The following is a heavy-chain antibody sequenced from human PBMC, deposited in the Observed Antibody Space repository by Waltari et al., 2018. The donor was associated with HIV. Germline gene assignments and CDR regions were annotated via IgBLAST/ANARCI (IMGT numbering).Heavy chain of an antibody. CDR1: GFNMTSFN. CDR2: SGRRRYTI. CDR3: SGKLHDSRAYYSS. J-gene: IGHJ4*02. V-gene: IGHV3-48*04. Sequence: EVQLVESGGGLVQPGGSLRLSCTPSGFNMTSFNFNWVRQAPGKGLEWIYCSGRRRYTIQYADSVNGPFTISRDRADNSVHVQMNNLRAEDTAVYYCSGKLHDSRAYYSSWGQGTQVTVSS. D-gene: IGHD3-22*01.